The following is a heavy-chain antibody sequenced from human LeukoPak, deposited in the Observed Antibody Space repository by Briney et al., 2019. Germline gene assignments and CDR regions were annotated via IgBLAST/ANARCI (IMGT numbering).Heavy chain of an antibody. D-gene: IGHD3-10*01. V-gene: IGHV4-39*07. J-gene: IGHJ4*02. Sequence: SETLSLTCTVSGGSISSSSYYWGWIRQPPGKGLEWIGEINHSGSTNYNPSLKSRVTISVDTSKNQFSLKLSSVTAADTAVYYCARRGLGRAHYWGQGTLVTVSS. CDR1: GGSISSSSYY. CDR3: ARRGLGRAHY. CDR2: INHSGST.